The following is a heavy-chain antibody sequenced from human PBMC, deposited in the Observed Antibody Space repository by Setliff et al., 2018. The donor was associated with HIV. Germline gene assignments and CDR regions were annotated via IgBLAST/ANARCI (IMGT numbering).Heavy chain of an antibody. CDR1: GFSFDDYS. D-gene: IGHD6-6*01. CDR2: ISSGGSFI. Sequence: GGSLRLSFAASGFSFDDYSMNWVRQAPGKGLEWVSCISSGGSFIYYADSVKGRFTISRDNAKKSVYPQMNSLRPEDTAVYYCTMFSISSAWGQGTQVTVSS. V-gene: IGHV3-21*01. J-gene: IGHJ5*02. CDR3: TMFSISSA.